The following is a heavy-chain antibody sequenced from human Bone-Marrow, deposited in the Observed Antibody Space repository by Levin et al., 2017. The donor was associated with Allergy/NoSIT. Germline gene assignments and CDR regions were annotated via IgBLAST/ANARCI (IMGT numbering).Heavy chain of an antibody. CDR3: ARVSGDLWFGELFMGGGGRMDV. CDR2: ISFDGSNK. J-gene: IGHJ6*02. V-gene: IGHV3-30-3*01. D-gene: IGHD3-10*01. CDR1: GFTFSSYA. Sequence: SLKISCAASGFTFSSYAMHWVRQAPGKGLEWVAVISFDGSNKYYADSVKGRFTISRDNSKNTLYLQMNSLRAEDTAVYYCARVSGDLWFGELFMGGGGRMDVWGQGTTVTVSS.